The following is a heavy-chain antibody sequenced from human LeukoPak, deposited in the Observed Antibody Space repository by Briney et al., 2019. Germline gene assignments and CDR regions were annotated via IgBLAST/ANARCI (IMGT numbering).Heavy chain of an antibody. CDR2: IKQDGSEK. J-gene: IGHJ3*02. CDR1: GFTFSSYW. Sequence: PGGSLRLSCAASGFTFSSYWMSWVRQAPGKGVEWVANIKQDGSEKYYVDSVKGRFTVSRDNAKNSLYLQMNSLRAEDTAVYYCAGDPTWDAFDIWGQGTMVTVSS. D-gene: IGHD4-11*01. V-gene: IGHV3-7*01. CDR3: AGDPTWDAFDI.